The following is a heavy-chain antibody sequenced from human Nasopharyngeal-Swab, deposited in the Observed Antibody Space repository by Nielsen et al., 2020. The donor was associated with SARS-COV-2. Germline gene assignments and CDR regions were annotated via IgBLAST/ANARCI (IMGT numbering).Heavy chain of an antibody. V-gene: IGHV3-23*01. CDR3: ARGGVGYYDSSGPRDDTFDI. Sequence: VRQAPGKGLEWVSAISGSGGSTYYADSVKGRFTISRHNSKNTLYLQMNSLRAEDTAVYYCARGGVGYYDSSGPRDDTFDIWGQGTMVTVSS. J-gene: IGHJ3*02. CDR2: ISGSGGST. D-gene: IGHD3-22*01.